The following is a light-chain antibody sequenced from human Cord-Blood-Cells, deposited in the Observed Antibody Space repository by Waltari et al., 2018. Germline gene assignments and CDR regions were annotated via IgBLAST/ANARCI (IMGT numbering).Light chain of an antibody. J-gene: IGLJ3*02. V-gene: IGLV2-11*01. Sequence: QSALTQPRSVSASPGQSVTISCTGTSSDVGGYNYVSWYQQHPGKAPKLMIYDVSKRPSGVPDRFSGSKSGNTASLTISGLQAEDEADYYCCSYAGSYNWVFGGGTKLTVL. CDR1: SSDVGGYNY. CDR3: CSYAGSYNWV. CDR2: DVS.